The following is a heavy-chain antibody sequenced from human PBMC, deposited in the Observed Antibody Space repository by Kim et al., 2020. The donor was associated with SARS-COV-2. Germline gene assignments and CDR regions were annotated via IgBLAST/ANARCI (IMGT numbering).Heavy chain of an antibody. D-gene: IGHD4-17*01. Sequence: GGSLRLSCAASGFTFDDYGMSWVRQAPGKGLEWVSGINWNGGSTGYADSVKGRFTISRDNAKNSLYLQMNSLRAEDTALYHCARDNRYGEVFYYGMDVWGQGTTVTVSS. CDR1: GFTFDDYG. V-gene: IGHV3-20*01. CDR3: ARDNRYGEVFYYGMDV. J-gene: IGHJ6*02. CDR2: INWNGGST.